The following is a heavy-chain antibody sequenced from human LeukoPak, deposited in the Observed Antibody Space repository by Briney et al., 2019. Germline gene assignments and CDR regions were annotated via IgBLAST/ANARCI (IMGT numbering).Heavy chain of an antibody. CDR2: INPNSGGT. Sequence: ASVKVSCKASGYTDTGYYMHRVSQAAGQGVGWMGWINPNSGGTNYAQKFQGRVTMTRDTSISTAYMELSRLRSDDTAVYYCATSIAAPIGYWGQGTLVTVSS. CDR1: GYTDTGYY. D-gene: IGHD6-6*01. J-gene: IGHJ4*02. CDR3: ATSIAAPIGY. V-gene: IGHV1-2*02.